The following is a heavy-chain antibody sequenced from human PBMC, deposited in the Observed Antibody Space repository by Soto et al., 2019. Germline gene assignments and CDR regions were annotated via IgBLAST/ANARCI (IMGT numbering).Heavy chain of an antibody. Sequence: GSLRLSCAASGFTFSSYGMHWVRQAPGKGLEWVAVISYDGSNKYYADSVKGRFTISRDNSKNTLYLQMNSLRAEDTAVYYCAKDPGYYDFWNRDYYYGMDVWGQGTTVTVSS. J-gene: IGHJ6*02. V-gene: IGHV3-30*18. CDR1: GFTFSSYG. CDR2: ISYDGSNK. CDR3: AKDPGYYDFWNRDYYYGMDV. D-gene: IGHD3-3*01.